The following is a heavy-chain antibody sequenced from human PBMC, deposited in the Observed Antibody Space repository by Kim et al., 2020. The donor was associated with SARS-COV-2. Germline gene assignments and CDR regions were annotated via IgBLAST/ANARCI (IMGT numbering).Heavy chain of an antibody. CDR1: GFTFSHYW. D-gene: IGHD6-6*01. V-gene: IGHV3-7*01. CDR3: ARIRYSSSSTDY. J-gene: IGHJ4*02. Sequence: GGSLRLSCAASGFTFSHYWMTWARQAPGKGLEWVANIKEDGTVKYYVDSVKGRFTVSRDNAKNSVYLQMNSLRAEDTAVYYCARIRYSSSSTDYWGQGTLVTVSS. CDR2: IKEDGTVK.